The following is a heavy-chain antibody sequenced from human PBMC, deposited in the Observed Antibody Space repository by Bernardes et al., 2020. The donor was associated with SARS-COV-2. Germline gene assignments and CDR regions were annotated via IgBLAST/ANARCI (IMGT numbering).Heavy chain of an antibody. D-gene: IGHD1-26*01. Sequence: ASVKVSCKASGYTFTTYGISWLRRAPGQGLEWMGWINPNNGNTNYAQKFQGRVTMTTDTSTTTAYMELRSLRSGDTAVYYCSRGSGSNHYLGQGTLVTVSA. CDR1: GYTFTTYG. J-gene: IGHJ4*02. CDR3: SRGSGSNHY. V-gene: IGHV1-18*01. CDR2: INPNNGNT.